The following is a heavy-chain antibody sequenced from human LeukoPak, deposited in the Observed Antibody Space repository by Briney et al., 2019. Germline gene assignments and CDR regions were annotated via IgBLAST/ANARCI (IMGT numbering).Heavy chain of an antibody. CDR2: ISSSSSTI. J-gene: IGHJ4*02. D-gene: IGHD4-17*01. CDR1: GFTFSSYS. V-gene: IGHV3-48*01. CDR3: ARAEDYGDFVFDY. Sequence: GGSLRLSCAASGFTFSSYSMNWVRQAPGKGLEWVSYISSSSSTIYYADSVKGRFTISRDNAKNSLYLQMNSLRAEDTAVYYCARAEDYGDFVFDYWGQGTLVTVSS.